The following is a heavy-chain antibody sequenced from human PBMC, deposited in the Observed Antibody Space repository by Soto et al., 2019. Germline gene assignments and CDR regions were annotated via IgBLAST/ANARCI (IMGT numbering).Heavy chain of an antibody. CDR3: AIHAYYDSSGYYYGTVYGMDV. CDR2: ISGSGGST. CDR1: GFTFSSYA. D-gene: IGHD3-22*01. V-gene: IGHV3-23*01. J-gene: IGHJ6*02. Sequence: EVQLLESGGGLVQPGGSLRLSCAASGFTFSSYAMSWVRQAPGKGLEWVSAISGSGGSTYYADSVKGRFTISRDNSKNTLYLQMNSLRAEDTAVYYCAIHAYYDSSGYYYGTVYGMDVWGQGTTDTVSS.